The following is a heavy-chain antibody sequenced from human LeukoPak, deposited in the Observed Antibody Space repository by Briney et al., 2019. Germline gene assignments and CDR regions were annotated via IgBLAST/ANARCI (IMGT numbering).Heavy chain of an antibody. D-gene: IGHD6-19*01. V-gene: IGHV3-30*18. CDR1: GYTFSSHG. CDR2: ISYDGSKK. J-gene: IGHJ4*02. CDR3: AKDDYSSGWYTVGDY. Sequence: GRSLRLACAASGYTFSSHGMDWVRQAPGKGLEWVAVISYDGSKKYYGDSVKGRFTISRDNSKNTVYLQMNSLRAEDTAVYYCAKDDYSSGWYTVGDYWGQGTLVTVSS.